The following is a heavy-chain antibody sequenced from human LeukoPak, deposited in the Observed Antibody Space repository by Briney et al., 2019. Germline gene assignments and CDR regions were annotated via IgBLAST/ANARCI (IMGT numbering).Heavy chain of an antibody. D-gene: IGHD3-22*01. J-gene: IGHJ3*02. CDR1: GFTFSSYA. CDR2: ISGSGGST. V-gene: IGHV3-23*01. CDR3: ARVRYYYDSSGSPAMAFDI. Sequence: GGSLRLSCAASGFTFSSYAMSWVRQAPGKGLEWVSAISGSGGSTYYADSVKGRFTISRDNAKNSLYLQMNSLRAEDTAVYYCARVRYYYDSSGSPAMAFDIWGQGTMVTVSS.